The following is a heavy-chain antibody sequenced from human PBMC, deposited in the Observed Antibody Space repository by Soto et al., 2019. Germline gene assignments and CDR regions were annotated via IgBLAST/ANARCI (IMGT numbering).Heavy chain of an antibody. CDR3: ARHPPSRPFDF. V-gene: IGHV4-39*01. J-gene: IGHJ4*02. CDR2: VYNSVST. CDR1: GDSLSAGPYH. Sequence: QLQLQESGPGLVKPSETLSLTCSVSGDSLSAGPYHWGWIRQPPGKGLEWIGNVYNSVSTSYSPSLKSLVTISVDTSKNQFSLRLTSVTAADTAVYFCARHPPSRPFDFWGQGTLVTVSS.